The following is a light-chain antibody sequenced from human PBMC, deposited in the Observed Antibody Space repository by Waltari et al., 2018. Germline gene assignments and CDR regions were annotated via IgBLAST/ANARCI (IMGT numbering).Light chain of an antibody. J-gene: IGKJ2*01. Sequence: IQMTQSPSTLSASVGDRVTITCRASHTITNWLAWYQQKPGKAPNVLIYDASTLESGVPSRFSGSGSGTEFTLTINSLQPDDFAVYFCQQYGGPPPSTFGQGTKLEIK. CDR3: QQYGGPPPST. CDR1: HTITNW. V-gene: IGKV1-5*01. CDR2: DAS.